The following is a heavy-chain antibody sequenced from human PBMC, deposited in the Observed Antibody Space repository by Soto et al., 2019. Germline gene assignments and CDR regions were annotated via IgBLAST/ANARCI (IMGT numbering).Heavy chain of an antibody. CDR2: INPSGGT. CDR3: ARVLAARASRDFDY. CDR1: GGSFSTDY. Sequence: QVQLQQWGAGLLKPSETLSLTCAVYGGSFSTDYWSWIRQPPGKGLEWIGEINPSGGTNYTPSLKSRVTIAVATSKNQFSLKLSSVTAADTAVYYWARVLAARASRDFDYWGQGTLVTVSS. J-gene: IGHJ4*02. D-gene: IGHD6-6*01. V-gene: IGHV4-34*01.